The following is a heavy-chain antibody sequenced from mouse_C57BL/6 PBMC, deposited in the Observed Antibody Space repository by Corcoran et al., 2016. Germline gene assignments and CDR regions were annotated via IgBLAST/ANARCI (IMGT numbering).Heavy chain of an antibody. J-gene: IGHJ3*01. CDR1: GYTFTTYG. Sequence: QIQLVQSGPELKKPGETVKISCKASGYTFTTYGMSWVKQAPGKGLKWMGWINTYSGVPTYADDFKGRFAFSLETSASTAYLQINTLKNEDTATYFCASQTAQASWFAYWGQGTLVTVSA. V-gene: IGHV9-3*01. CDR2: INTYSGVP. D-gene: IGHD3-2*02. CDR3: ASQTAQASWFAY.